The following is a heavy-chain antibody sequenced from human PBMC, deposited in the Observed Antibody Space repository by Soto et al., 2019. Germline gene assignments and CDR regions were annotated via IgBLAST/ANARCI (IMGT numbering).Heavy chain of an antibody. Sequence: SETLSLTCTVSGGSVSSGSYYWSWIRQPQGQGLEWIGYIYYSGSTNNNPSLKRRVTISVDTSKNQFSLKLSSVTAADTAVYYWARESSYYDSSGYSYNGFDPWGKGTLVTVSS. CDR3: ARESSYYDSSGYSYNGFDP. V-gene: IGHV4-61*01. J-gene: IGHJ5*02. D-gene: IGHD3-22*01. CDR2: IYYSGST. CDR1: GGSVSSGSYY.